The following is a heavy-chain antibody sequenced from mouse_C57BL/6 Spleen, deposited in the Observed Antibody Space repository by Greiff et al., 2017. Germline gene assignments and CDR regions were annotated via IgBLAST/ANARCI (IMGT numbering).Heavy chain of an antibody. D-gene: IGHD2-4*01. CDR2: IHPNSGST. Sequence: QVQLQQPGAELVKPGASVKLSCKASGYTFTSYWMHWVKQRPGQGLEWIGMIHPNSGSTNYNEKFKSKATLTVDKSSSTAYMQLSSLTSEDSAVYYCASYYDYDGYFDYWGQGTTLTVPS. CDR3: ASYYDYDGYFDY. J-gene: IGHJ2*01. CDR1: GYTFTSYW. V-gene: IGHV1-64*01.